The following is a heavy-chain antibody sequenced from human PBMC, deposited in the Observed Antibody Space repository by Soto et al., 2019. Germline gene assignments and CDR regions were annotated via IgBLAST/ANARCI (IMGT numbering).Heavy chain of an antibody. V-gene: IGHV3-23*01. CDR1: GFTFSDYA. CDR3: AKLGSSSWSPHYYFDY. J-gene: IGHJ4*02. CDR2: ISHSGSNT. Sequence: GGSLRLSCAASGFTFSDYAMTWVRQAPGKGLEWVSGISHSGSNTYYADSVKGRFTISRDNSKSTLYLQMNSLRAEDTAIYYCAKLGSSSWSPHYYFDYWGQGTLVTVSS. D-gene: IGHD2-2*01.